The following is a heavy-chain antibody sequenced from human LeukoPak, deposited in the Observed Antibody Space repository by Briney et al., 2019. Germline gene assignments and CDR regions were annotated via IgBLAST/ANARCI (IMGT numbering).Heavy chain of an antibody. V-gene: IGHV3-30*02. CDR3: AKDYSFVPTVTTVSWYFDY. CDR1: GFNFSSYG. J-gene: IGHJ4*02. D-gene: IGHD4-17*01. Sequence: PGGSLRLSCAASGFNFSSYGFHWVRQAPGKGLDWVAFIRYDGSNKYYADSVKGRFTISRDNSKNTLYLQMNSLRPEDTAVYYCAKDYSFVPTVTTVSWYFDYWGQGTLVTVSS. CDR2: IRYDGSNK.